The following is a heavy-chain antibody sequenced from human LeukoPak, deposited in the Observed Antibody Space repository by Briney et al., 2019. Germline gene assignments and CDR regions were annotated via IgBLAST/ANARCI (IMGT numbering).Heavy chain of an antibody. V-gene: IGHV1-2*02. CDR3: ARGPYVAAAGYYYYYYMDV. CDR1: GYTFTGYY. J-gene: IGHJ6*03. Sequence: ASVKVSCKASGYTFTGYYMHWVRQAPGQGLEWMGWINPNSGGTNYAQKFQGRVTMTRDTSISTAYMELSRLRSDDTAVYYCARGPYVAAAGYYYYYYMDVWGKGTTVTISS. D-gene: IGHD6-13*01. CDR2: INPNSGGT.